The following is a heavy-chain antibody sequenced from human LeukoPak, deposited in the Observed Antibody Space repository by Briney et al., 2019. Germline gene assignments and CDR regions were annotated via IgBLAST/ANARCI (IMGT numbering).Heavy chain of an antibody. CDR1: GYTFTSYD. CDR3: ASRLLIHLWAKDF. J-gene: IGHJ4*02. V-gene: IGHV1-8*02. D-gene: IGHD5-18*01. Sequence: ASVKVSCKASGYTFTSYDINWVRQATGQGLEWMGWMNPNSGNTGYAQKFQGRVTMTEDTSTDTAYMGLSSLRSEDTAVYFCASRLLIHLWAKDFWGQGTLVTVSS. CDR2: MNPNSGNT.